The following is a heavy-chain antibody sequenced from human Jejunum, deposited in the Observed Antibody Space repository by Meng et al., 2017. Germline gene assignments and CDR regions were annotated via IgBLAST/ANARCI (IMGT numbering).Heavy chain of an antibody. V-gene: IGHV4-61*08. CDR1: RGSVSSPDYQ. CDR3: ARDYWGSLDY. CDR2: AGANFQSGT. D-gene: IGHD3-16*01. Sequence: VQRQVWRPGLVRPSETPSLTCTVSRGSVSSPDYQWGWIRQPPGKGLEWIGYAGANFQSGTNHNPSLKSRVTISLDTSKNQFSLKLTSVNAADTAVYYCARDYWGSLDYWGQGILVTVSS. J-gene: IGHJ4*02.